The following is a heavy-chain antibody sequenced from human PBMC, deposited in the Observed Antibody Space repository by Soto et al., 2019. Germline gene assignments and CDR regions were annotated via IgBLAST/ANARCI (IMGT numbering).Heavy chain of an antibody. CDR1: GGSISSGDYY. CDR2: IYYSGST. CDR3: ARAEIVVVPAAIPSAGWFDP. Sequence: SETLSLTCTVSGGSISSGDYYWSWIRQPPGKGLEWIGYIYYSGSTYYNPSLKSRVTISVDTSKNQFSLKLSSVTAADTAVYYCARAEIVVVPAAIPSAGWFDPWGQGTLVTSPQ. V-gene: IGHV4-30-4*01. J-gene: IGHJ5*02. D-gene: IGHD2-2*01.